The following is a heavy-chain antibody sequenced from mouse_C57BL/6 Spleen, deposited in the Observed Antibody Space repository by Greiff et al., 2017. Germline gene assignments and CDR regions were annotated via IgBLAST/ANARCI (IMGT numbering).Heavy chain of an antibody. J-gene: IGHJ2*01. CDR1: GYTFTSYW. Sequence: QVQLQQPGAELVKPGASVKLSCKASGYTFTSYWMQWVKQRPGQGLEWIGEIDPSDSYTNYNQKFKGKATLTVDTSSSTAYMQLSSLTSEDSAVYYCATGNYGKGHFDYWGQGTTLTVSS. CDR2: IDPSDSYT. D-gene: IGHD1-1*01. CDR3: ATGNYGKGHFDY. V-gene: IGHV1-50*01.